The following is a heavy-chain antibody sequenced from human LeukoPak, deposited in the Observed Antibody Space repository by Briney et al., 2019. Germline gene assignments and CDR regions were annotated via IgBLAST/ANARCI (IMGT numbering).Heavy chain of an antibody. J-gene: IGHJ4*02. CDR1: GFTFSSYA. CDR3: VKRPAIAVAGFYLDY. CDR2: ISYDGSNK. Sequence: GGSLRPSCAASGFTFSSYAMHWVRQAPGKGLEWVAVISYDGSNKYYADSVKGRFTISRDNSKNTLYLQMNGLRAEDTAVYYCVKRPAIAVAGFYLDYWGQGTPVTVSS. D-gene: IGHD6-19*01. V-gene: IGHV3-30-3*02.